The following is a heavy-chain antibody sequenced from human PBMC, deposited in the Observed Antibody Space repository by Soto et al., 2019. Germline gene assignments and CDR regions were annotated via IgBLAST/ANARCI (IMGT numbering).Heavy chain of an antibody. CDR1: GGSFSGYY. V-gene: IGHV4-34*01. CDR3: ARDSLRFLEWLPDYYYGMDV. CDR2: INHSGST. D-gene: IGHD3-3*01. J-gene: IGHJ6*02. Sequence: PSETLSLTCAVYGGSFSGYYWSWIRQPPGKGLEWIGEINHSGSTDYNPSLKSRVTISVDTSKNQFSLKLSSVTAADTAVYYCARDSLRFLEWLPDYYYGMDVWGQGTTVTVSS.